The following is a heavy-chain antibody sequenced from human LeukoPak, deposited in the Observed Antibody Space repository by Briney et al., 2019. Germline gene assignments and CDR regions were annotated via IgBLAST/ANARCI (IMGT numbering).Heavy chain of an antibody. J-gene: IGHJ5*02. D-gene: IGHD2-8*01. CDR3: ARGQDIVLMVYAPGGGFDP. CDR2: ISYDGSNK. Sequence: GRSLRLSCAASGFTFSSYAMHWVRQAPGKGLEWVAVISYDGSNKYYADSVKGRFTISRDNSKNTLYLQMNSLRAEDTAVYYCARGQDIVLMVYAPGGGFDPWGQGTLVTVSS. CDR1: GFTFSSYA. V-gene: IGHV3-30*01.